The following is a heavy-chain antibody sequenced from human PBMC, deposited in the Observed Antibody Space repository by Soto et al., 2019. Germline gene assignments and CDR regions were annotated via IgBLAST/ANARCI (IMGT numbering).Heavy chain of an antibody. Sequence: SETLSLTCAVYGGSFSGYYWSWIRQPPGKGLEWIGYIYYSGSTNYNPSLKSRVTISVDTSKNQFSLKLSSVTAAVSAVYYCARDDYGDYYYGMDVWGQGTTVTVSS. CDR2: IYYSGST. V-gene: IGHV4-59*01. D-gene: IGHD4-17*01. CDR1: GGSFSGYY. J-gene: IGHJ6*02. CDR3: ARDDYGDYYYGMDV.